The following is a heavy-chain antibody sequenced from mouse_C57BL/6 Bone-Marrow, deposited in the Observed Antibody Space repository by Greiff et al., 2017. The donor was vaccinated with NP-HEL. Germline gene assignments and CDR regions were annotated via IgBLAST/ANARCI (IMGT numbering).Heavy chain of an antibody. D-gene: IGHD4-1*01. Sequence: QVQLQQSGPELVKPGASVKLSCKASGYTFTSYEINWVKQRPGQGLEWIGWIYPSGGSTKYNEKFKGKATLTVDTSSSTAYMQLNSLTSEDSAVYFCARSRTGTDYYDYWGKGTTLTVSS. CDR1: GYTFTSYE. CDR2: IYPSGGST. CDR3: ARSRTGTDYYDY. V-gene: IGHV1-85*01. J-gene: IGHJ2*01.